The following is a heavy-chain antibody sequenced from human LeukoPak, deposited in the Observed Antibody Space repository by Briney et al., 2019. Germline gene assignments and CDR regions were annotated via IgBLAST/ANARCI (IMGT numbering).Heavy chain of an antibody. Sequence: GGSPRLSCAASGFTFNNHWMSWVRQAPGKGLEWVANIKRDGSGKYYVDSVKGRFTISRDNAKNSLYLQMNSLRAEDTAVYYCARIWRGSDTECSFDYWGQGTLVTVSS. D-gene: IGHD3-10*01. CDR2: IKRDGSGK. J-gene: IGHJ4*02. CDR1: GFTFNNHW. V-gene: IGHV3-7*01. CDR3: ARIWRGSDTECSFDY.